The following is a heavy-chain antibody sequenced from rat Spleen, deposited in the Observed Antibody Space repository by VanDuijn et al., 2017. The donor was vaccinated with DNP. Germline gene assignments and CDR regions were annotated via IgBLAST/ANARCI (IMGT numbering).Heavy chain of an antibody. CDR2: ISYDGGST. CDR1: GFTFSDYY. CDR3: TTDYYSGDAMDA. D-gene: IGHD1-1*01. J-gene: IGHJ4*01. Sequence: EVQLVESGGGLVQPGRSLKLSCAASGFTFSDYYMAWVRQAPTKGLEWVASISYDGGSTYYRDSVKGRFTISRDNAKSSLYLQMDSLRSEDTATYYCTTDYYSGDAMDAWGQGTSVTVSS. V-gene: IGHV5-20*01.